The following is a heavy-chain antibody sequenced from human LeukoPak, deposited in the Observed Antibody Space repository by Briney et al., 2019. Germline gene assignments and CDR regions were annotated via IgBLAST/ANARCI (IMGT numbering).Heavy chain of an antibody. Sequence: GGSLRLSCAASGFTVSGYWIHWVRQAPGKGLEWVSSISSSSSYIYYADSVKGRFTISRDNAKNSLYLQMNSLRAEDTAVFYCARGGGEVDYWGQGTLVTVSS. CDR3: ARGGGEVDY. CDR1: GFTVSGYW. CDR2: ISSSSSYI. V-gene: IGHV3-21*01. D-gene: IGHD3-16*01. J-gene: IGHJ4*02.